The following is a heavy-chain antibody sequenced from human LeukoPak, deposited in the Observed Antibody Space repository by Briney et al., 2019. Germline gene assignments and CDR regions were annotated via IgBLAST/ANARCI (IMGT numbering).Heavy chain of an antibody. Sequence: PSETLSLTCTVSGGSVSTSDYYWGWIRQSPVKGLEWIGDVFYTGKTNYNPSLRGRATISIDTSKNQFSLKLTYVTAAETAVYYCARVFDSWGQGTLVTVSS. V-gene: IGHV4-39*07. CDR2: VFYTGKT. CDR3: ARVFDS. CDR1: GGSVSTSDYY. J-gene: IGHJ4*02.